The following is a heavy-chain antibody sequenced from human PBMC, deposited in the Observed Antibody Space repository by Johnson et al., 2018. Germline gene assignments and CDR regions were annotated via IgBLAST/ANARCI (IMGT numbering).Heavy chain of an antibody. Sequence: QVQLVESGGGVVQPGRSLRLSCAASGFTFGTSAMHWVRQAPGKGLEWVAAISYDENNKYYSDSLRGRFTISRDNSKNTLFLQMTGLRTADTAVYYCAGGSGYYGGRGYMDVWGKGTTVTVSS. J-gene: IGHJ6*03. V-gene: IGHV3-30*03. CDR1: GFTFGTSA. CDR2: ISYDENNK. D-gene: IGHD5-12*01. CDR3: AGGSGYYGGRGYMDV.